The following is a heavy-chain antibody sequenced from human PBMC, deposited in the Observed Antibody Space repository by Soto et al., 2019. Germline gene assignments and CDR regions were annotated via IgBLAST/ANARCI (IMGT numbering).Heavy chain of an antibody. CDR3: ARDEWGARPNDYGDYRADT. D-gene: IGHD4-17*01. CDR2: ISYEGSKK. Sequence: QVQLVESGGGVVQPGRYLRLSCAASGYAFSSYGLHWVRQAPGKGLEWVAVISYEGSKKHYADSVKGRFTISRDNSKNTLYVQMNRLRVEDTAVYYCARDEWGARPNDYGDYRADTWGLGTLVTVSS. V-gene: IGHV3-30*03. J-gene: IGHJ5*02. CDR1: GYAFSSYG.